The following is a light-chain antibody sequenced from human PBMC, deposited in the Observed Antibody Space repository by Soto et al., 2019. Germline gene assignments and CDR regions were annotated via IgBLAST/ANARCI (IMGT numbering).Light chain of an antibody. CDR3: SSYAGSNDFV. J-gene: IGLJ1*01. CDR1: SSDVGAYDF. Sequence: QSALTQPPSGSGSPGQSVTLSCTGTSSDVGAYDFVSWYQQHPGKAPKLVIFEVSKRPSGVPDRFSGSKSGNTASLTVSGLQAEDEADYYCSSYAGSNDFVFGTGTKVTVL. V-gene: IGLV2-8*01. CDR2: EVS.